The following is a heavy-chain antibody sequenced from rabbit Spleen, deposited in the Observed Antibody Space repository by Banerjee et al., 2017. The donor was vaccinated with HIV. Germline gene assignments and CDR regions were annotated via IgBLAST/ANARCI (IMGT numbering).Heavy chain of an antibody. D-gene: IGHD8-1*01. CDR1: GFDFSNYG. V-gene: IGHV1S47*01. Sequence: EESGGDLVKPGASLTLTCKASGFDFSNYGVSWVRQAPGKGLEWIGYIDPVFGITYYANWVNGRFTISSHNAQNTLFLQLNSLTAADTATYFCVRDAGSYDYIDVYFNLWGPGTLVTVS. CDR3: VRDAGSYDYIDVYFNL. J-gene: IGHJ4*01. CDR2: IDPVFGIT.